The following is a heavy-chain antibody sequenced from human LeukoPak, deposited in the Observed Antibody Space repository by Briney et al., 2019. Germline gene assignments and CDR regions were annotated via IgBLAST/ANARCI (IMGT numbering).Heavy chain of an antibody. J-gene: IGHJ4*02. CDR1: GYPFKIYG. Sequence: ASVTVSCTASGYPFKIYGITWVRQAPGQGLEWMGWISAYNGNTNYAHYLQGRVTITTDTSTSTAYLELRSLRSDDTAVYYCARPYCYDCYFDYWGQGTLVTVSS. V-gene: IGHV1-18*01. D-gene: IGHD3-22*01. CDR2: ISAYNGNT. CDR3: ARPYCYDCYFDY.